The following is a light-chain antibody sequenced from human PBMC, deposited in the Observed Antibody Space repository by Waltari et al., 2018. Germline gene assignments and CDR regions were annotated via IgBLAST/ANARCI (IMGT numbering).Light chain of an antibody. J-gene: IGKJ5*01. Sequence: DIQMTQSPSSLSASVGDRVTITCQASQGISKYLNWYQQKPGKVPKLLIYDASNLERGFPSRFSGSGSGTDFTFTISGLQPEDIATYYCQQYENIPITFGQGTRLEIK. V-gene: IGKV1-33*01. CDR1: QGISKY. CDR2: DAS. CDR3: QQYENIPIT.